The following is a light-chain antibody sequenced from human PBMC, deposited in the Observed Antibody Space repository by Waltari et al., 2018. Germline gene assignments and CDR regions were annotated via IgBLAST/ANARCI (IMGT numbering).Light chain of an antibody. J-gene: IGKJ2*01. CDR3: QQTYVAPRT. Sequence: DIQMTQSPSSLSASVGDRVTITCRASQNIGSSLNWFRQKPGEAPKLLIFTTSSLQSGGPSRFSGSGSGTDFTLTISSLHPEDFATYFCQQTYVAPRTFGLGTKLEI. V-gene: IGKV1-39*01. CDR2: TTS. CDR1: QNIGSS.